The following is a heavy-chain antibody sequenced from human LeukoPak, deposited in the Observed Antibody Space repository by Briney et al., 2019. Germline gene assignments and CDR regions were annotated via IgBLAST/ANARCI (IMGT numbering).Heavy chain of an antibody. D-gene: IGHD2-2*02. J-gene: IGHJ4*02. CDR3: AKGYCSSTSCYKFDY. CDR2: ISYDGSNK. CDR1: GFTFSSYA. Sequence: GGSLRLSCAASGFTFSSYAMHWVRQAPGKGLEWVAVISYDGSNKYYADSVKGRFTISRDNSKNTLYLQMNSLRAEDTAVYYCAKGYCSSTSCYKFDYWGQGTLVTVSS. V-gene: IGHV3-30*04.